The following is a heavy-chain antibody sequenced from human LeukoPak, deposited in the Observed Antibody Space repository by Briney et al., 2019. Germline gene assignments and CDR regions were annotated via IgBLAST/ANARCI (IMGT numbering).Heavy chain of an antibody. V-gene: IGHV1-2*04. CDR3: AREYYGSGGSFDY. Sequence: ASVTVSCKASGYTFTGYYMHWVRQAPGQGLEWMGWINPNSGGTNYAQKFQGWVTMTRDTSISTAYMELSRLRSDDTAVYYCAREYYGSGGSFDYWGQGTLVTVSS. D-gene: IGHD3-10*01. CDR2: INPNSGGT. CDR1: GYTFTGYY. J-gene: IGHJ4*02.